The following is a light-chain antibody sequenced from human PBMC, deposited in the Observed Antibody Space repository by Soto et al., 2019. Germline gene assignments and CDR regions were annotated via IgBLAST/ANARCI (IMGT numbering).Light chain of an antibody. CDR2: AAT. J-gene: IGKJ1*01. Sequence: ALQMTQSPSSLSASVGDRVTITCRASQGIRNDLSWYQQKPGKAPKLLIYAATSLQSGVPSRFSGSGSGTEFTLTISSLQPEDFATYYCLQEYNYPPTFGQGTKVEIK. V-gene: IGKV1-6*01. CDR3: LQEYNYPPT. CDR1: QGIRND.